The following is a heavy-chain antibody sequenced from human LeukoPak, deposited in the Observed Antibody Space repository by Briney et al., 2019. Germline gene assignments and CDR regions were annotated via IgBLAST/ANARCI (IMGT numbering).Heavy chain of an antibody. CDR3: ARGGATVTTLDAFDI. J-gene: IGHJ3*02. CDR2: IHYSGLT. Sequence: SETLSLTCTVSGGSISSGGYYWSWIRQHPGKGLEWIGFIHYSGLTYYNSSLKSRVTISVATSKNQFSLKLSSVTAADTAVYYCARGGATVTTLDAFDIWGQGTMVTVSS. V-gene: IGHV4-31*03. D-gene: IGHD4-17*01. CDR1: GGSISSGGYY.